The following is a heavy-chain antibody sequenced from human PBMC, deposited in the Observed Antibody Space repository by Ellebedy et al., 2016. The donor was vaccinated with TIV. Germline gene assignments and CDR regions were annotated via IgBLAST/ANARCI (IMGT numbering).Heavy chain of an antibody. CDR3: ATSLTPATYNYYGLDV. CDR1: GYTFTNYG. V-gene: IGHV1-18*01. Sequence: ASVKVSCKASGYTFTNYGISWVRQAPGQGLEWMGWISAYNGNTKYAQKFQGSVTMTTDTSTSTVYVEVRSLRSDDTAVYYCATSLTPATYNYYGLDVWGQGTTVTVSS. D-gene: IGHD6-25*01. CDR2: ISAYNGNT. J-gene: IGHJ6*02.